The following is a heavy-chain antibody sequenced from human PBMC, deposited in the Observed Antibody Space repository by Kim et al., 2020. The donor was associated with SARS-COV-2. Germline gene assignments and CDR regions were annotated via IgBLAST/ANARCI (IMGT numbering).Heavy chain of an antibody. D-gene: IGHD3-10*01. CDR3: TRGVVLWFGAFDY. J-gene: IGHJ4*02. V-gene: IGHV3-49*02. Sequence: YAASVKGRFTISREDSKRIAYLQMNSLKTEDTAVYYCTRGVVLWFGAFDYWGQGTLVTVSS.